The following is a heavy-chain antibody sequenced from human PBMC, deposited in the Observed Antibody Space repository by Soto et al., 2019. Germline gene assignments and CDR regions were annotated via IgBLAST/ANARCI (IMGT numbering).Heavy chain of an antibody. CDR2: IYHNGVI. CDR1: GASIDNYY. CDR3: ARGPSSSLVMPWFDP. Sequence: SETLSLTCTVSGASIDNYYWSWSRQAPGKGLEWIVYIYHNGVINYNPSLKSRVTITIDTSKTQFSLKLTSVTAADTAIYYCARGPSSSLVMPWFDPWGPGTLVTV. V-gene: IGHV4-59*01. J-gene: IGHJ5*02. D-gene: IGHD2-2*01.